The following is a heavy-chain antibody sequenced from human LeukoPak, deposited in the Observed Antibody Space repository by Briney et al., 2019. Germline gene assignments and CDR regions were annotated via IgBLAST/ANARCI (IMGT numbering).Heavy chain of an antibody. D-gene: IGHD3-22*01. CDR1: GFTFRTYW. V-gene: IGHV3-74*01. J-gene: IGHJ4*02. CDR3: AKTVGYSKHIFDY. Sequence: GGSLRLSCAVSGFTFRTYWMHWVRQVPGEGLVWVSRINEDGSITNYADSVKGRFSISRDNAKNTLYLQMNSLRAEDTAVYYCAKTVGYSKHIFDYWGQGTLVTVSS. CDR2: INEDGSIT.